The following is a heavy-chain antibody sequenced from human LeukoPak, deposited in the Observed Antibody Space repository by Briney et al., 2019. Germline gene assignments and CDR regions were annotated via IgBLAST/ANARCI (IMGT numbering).Heavy chain of an antibody. CDR3: ARVAVAGTPYFDY. D-gene: IGHD6-19*01. CDR1: GFTFSNYV. Sequence: GGSLRLSCAASGFTFSNYVMHWVRQAPGKGLEYASAISTSGGGTYYANSVKGRFTISRDNSKNTLYLQMGSLRAEDMAVYYCARVAVAGTPYFDYWGRGALVTVSS. CDR2: ISTSGGGT. V-gene: IGHV3-64*01. J-gene: IGHJ4*02.